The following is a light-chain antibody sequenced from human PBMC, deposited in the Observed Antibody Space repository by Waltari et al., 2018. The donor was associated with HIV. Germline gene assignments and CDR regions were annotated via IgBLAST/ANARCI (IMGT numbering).Light chain of an antibody. V-gene: IGKV3-11*01. CDR2: DTS. Sequence: EIVLTHSPAPLSLSPGDSAPLSSRASQSVGSYLAWYHQKPGQAPSLLSFDTSATATGIPARFSGTGAGTDFTLTISSLETEECAVYFGQRRNNWLRVTFGQGTRLEIK. CDR1: QSVGSY. J-gene: IGKJ5*01. CDR3: QRRNNWLRVT.